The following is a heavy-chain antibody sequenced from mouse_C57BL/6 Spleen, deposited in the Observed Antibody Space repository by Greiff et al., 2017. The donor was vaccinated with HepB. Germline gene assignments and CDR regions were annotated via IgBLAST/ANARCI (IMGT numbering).Heavy chain of an antibody. D-gene: IGHD1-1*01. CDR1: GYTFTSYW. V-gene: IGHV1-59*01. CDR2: IDPSDSYT. J-gene: IGHJ4*01. CDR3: ARGDYYGSSLYYAMDY. Sequence: QVQLQQPGAELVRPGTSVKLSCKASGYTFTSYWMHWVKQGPGQGLEWIGVIDPSDSYTNYNQKFKGKATLTVDTSSSTAYMQLSSLTSEDSAVYYCARGDYYGSSLYYAMDYWGQGTSVTVSS.